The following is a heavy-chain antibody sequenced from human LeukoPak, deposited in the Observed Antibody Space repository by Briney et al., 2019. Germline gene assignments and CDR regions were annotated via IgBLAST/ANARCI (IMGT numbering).Heavy chain of an antibody. CDR2: IGYTGTDT. CDR3: ARDLTERKYYIAY. CDR1: GFTLSSYG. Sequence: GGSLRLSCASSGFTLSSYGMHWVRQAPGEGLEWVAYIGYTGTDTYYADSVKGRFTISRDNSKNTVHLQVNSLRAADTALYSCARDLTERKYYIAYWGQGTLVTVSS. J-gene: IGHJ4*02. V-gene: IGHV3-30*02. D-gene: IGHD2-8*02.